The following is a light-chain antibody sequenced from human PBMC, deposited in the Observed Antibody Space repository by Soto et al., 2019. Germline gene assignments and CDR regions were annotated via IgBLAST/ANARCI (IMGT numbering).Light chain of an antibody. Sequence: ESVLTQSPGTLSLSPGERATLSCRASQSVSSNLAWYQQKPGQTPRLLMYGASTRATGIPARFSGSGSGTEFTLTISSLQSEDFAVYYCQQYHKWPSFTFGGGTKVDIK. V-gene: IGKV3-15*01. J-gene: IGKJ4*01. CDR1: QSVSSN. CDR3: QQYHKWPSFT. CDR2: GAS.